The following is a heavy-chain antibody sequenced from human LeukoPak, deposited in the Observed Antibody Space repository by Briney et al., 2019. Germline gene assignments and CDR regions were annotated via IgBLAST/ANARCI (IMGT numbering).Heavy chain of an antibody. CDR1: GFTFDDYG. CDR3: ARDPIPGQGDYFDH. V-gene: IGHV3-20*04. Sequence: GGSLRLSCAAPGFTFDDYGMSWVRQAPGKGLEWVSGINWSGGSTNYADSVKGRFTISRDNSKNTLYLVMNNLRPEDTAVYYCARDPIPGQGDYFDHWGQGTLVTVSS. CDR2: INWSGGST. D-gene: IGHD1-26*01. J-gene: IGHJ4*02.